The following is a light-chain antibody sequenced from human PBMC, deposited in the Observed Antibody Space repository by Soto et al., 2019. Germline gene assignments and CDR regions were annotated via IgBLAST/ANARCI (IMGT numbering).Light chain of an antibody. CDR3: RQRSNWPPLT. V-gene: IGKV3-11*01. CDR1: QSVSSIS. Sequence: EIVLTQSPGTLSLSPGERATLSCRAVQSVSSISLAWYQQKPGQAPRLLIYDASNRATGIPARFSGSGSGTDFTLTISSLEHEDFAVYYCRQRSNWPPLTFGGGTKVDIK. J-gene: IGKJ4*01. CDR2: DAS.